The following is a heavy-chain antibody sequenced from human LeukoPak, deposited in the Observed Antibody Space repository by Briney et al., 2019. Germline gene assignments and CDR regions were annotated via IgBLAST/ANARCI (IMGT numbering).Heavy chain of an antibody. V-gene: IGHV4-4*07. CDR1: GGSISSYY. Sequence: PSETLSLTCTVSGGSISSYYWSWIRQPAGKGLEWIGRIYTSGSTNYNPSLKSRVTMSVDTSKNQFSLKLSSVTAADTAVYYCARDTYYYDSSGYYSGDAFDIWGQGTMVTVSS. CDR2: IYTSGST. J-gene: IGHJ3*02. CDR3: ARDTYYYDSSGYYSGDAFDI. D-gene: IGHD3-22*01.